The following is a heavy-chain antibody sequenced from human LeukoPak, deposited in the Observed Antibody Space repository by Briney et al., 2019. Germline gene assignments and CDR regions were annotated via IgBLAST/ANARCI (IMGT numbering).Heavy chain of an antibody. Sequence: SETLSLTCTVSGYSISSGYYWGWIRQPPGKGLEWIGSIYHSGSTYYNPSLKSRVTISVDTSKNQFSLKLTSVTAADTAVYYCARSWFSTGPADYWGQGTLVTVSS. CDR1: GYSISSGYY. J-gene: IGHJ4*02. CDR3: ARSWFSTGPADY. CDR2: IYHSGST. D-gene: IGHD6-13*01. V-gene: IGHV4-38-2*02.